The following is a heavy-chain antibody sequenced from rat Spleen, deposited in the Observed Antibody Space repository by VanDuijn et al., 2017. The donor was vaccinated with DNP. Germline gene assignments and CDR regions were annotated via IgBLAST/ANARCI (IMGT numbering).Heavy chain of an antibody. D-gene: IGHD1-11*01. J-gene: IGHJ2*01. Sequence: EVQLVESGGGLVQPGGSLKLSCAASGFTFSDYYMAWVRQAPTKGLELVAYISYAGGSTYHGDSVKGRFTISRDNAESTLYLQMNSLRSEDMATYFCARHGRRVFDYWGQGVMVTVSS. CDR2: ISYAGGST. V-gene: IGHV5-22*01. CDR3: ARHGRRVFDY. CDR1: GFTFSDYY.